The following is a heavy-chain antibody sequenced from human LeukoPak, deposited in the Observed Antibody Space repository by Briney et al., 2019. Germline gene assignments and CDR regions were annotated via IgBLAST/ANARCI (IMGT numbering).Heavy chain of an antibody. V-gene: IGHV3-7*01. J-gene: IGHJ4*02. CDR3: ARDSKRIRTN. CDR1: GFTFSNAW. CDR2: IKQDGSEK. Sequence: GGSLRLSCAASGFTFSNAWMSWVRQAPGKGLEWVANIKQDGSEKYYVDSVKGRFTISRDNAKNSLYLQMNSLRAEDTAVYYCARDSKRIRTNWGQGTLVTVSS. D-gene: IGHD1-1*01.